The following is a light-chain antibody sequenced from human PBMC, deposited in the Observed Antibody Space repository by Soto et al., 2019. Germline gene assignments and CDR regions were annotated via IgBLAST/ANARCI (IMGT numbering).Light chain of an antibody. V-gene: IGLV2-11*01. CDR3: CSYAGSYSVV. CDR1: SSDVGGYNY. Sequence: QSALTQPRSVSGSPGQSVTISCTGTSSDVGGYNYVSWYQQDPGKAPKLMIYDVSKRPSGVPDRFSGSKSDNTASLTISGLQAEDEADYYCCSYAGSYSVVFGGGTKLTVL. J-gene: IGLJ2*01. CDR2: DVS.